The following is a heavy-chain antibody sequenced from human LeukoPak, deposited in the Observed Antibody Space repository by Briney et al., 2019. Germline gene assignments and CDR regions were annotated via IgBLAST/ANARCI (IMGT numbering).Heavy chain of an antibody. Sequence: ASVTVSCKASGYSLTDYHMHWVRQAPGQGLEWMGWINPNSGDTNYAQKFQGRVTMTRDTSINTAYMELNRLTSDDTAVYYCARGLRYSTVEGWGQGTLVTISS. CDR1: GYSLTDYH. D-gene: IGHD3-9*01. CDR3: ARGLRYSTVEG. V-gene: IGHV1-2*02. J-gene: IGHJ4*02. CDR2: INPNSGDT.